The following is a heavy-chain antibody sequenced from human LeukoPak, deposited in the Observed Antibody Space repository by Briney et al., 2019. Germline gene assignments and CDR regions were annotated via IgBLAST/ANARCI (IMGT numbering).Heavy chain of an antibody. D-gene: IGHD3-10*01. CDR3: ARDLGGVNWFDP. J-gene: IGHJ5*02. CDR1: GGSISSYY. Sequence: PSETLSLTCTVSGGSISSYYWSWIRQPPRKGLEWIGYIYYSGSTNYNPSLKSRVTISVDTSKNQFSLKLSSVTAADTAVYYCARDLGGVNWFDPWGQGTLVTVSS. V-gene: IGHV4-59*01. CDR2: IYYSGST.